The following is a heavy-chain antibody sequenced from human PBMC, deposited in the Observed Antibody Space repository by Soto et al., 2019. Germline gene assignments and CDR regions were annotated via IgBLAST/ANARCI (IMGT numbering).Heavy chain of an antibody. CDR3: AAPAPHYDSSGTRSYYYYGMDV. V-gene: IGHV1-69*12. CDR2: IIPIFGTA. CDR1: GGTFSSYA. Sequence: QVQLVQSGAEVKKPGSSVKVSCKASGGTFSSYAISWVRQAPGQGLEWMGGIIPIFGTANYAQKFQGRGTITADESTSTAYMELSSQGSEDTAVYYCAAPAPHYDSSGTRSYYYYGMDVWGQGTTVTVSS. D-gene: IGHD3-22*01. J-gene: IGHJ6*02.